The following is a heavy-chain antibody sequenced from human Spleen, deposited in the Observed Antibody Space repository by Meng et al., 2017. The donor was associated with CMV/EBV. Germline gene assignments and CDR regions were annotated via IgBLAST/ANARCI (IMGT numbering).Heavy chain of an antibody. D-gene: IGHD2-2*02. V-gene: IGHV1-2*02. CDR2: INPNSGFT. CDR3: ARATENFVVEPPAILFDY. Sequence: ASVKVSCKASGYTFTGHYIHWVRQAPGQGLEWMGWINPNSGFTNYAQKFQGRVTMTRDTSISTAYMELRRLTSDDTAVYYCARATENFVVEPPAILFDYWGQGTLVTVSS. J-gene: IGHJ4*02. CDR1: GYTFTGHY.